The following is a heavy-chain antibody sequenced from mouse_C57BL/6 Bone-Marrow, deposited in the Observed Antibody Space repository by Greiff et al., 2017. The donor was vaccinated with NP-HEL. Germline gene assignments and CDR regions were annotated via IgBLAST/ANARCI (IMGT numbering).Heavy chain of an antibody. J-gene: IGHJ2*01. CDR2: ISSGGSYT. Sequence: VQLKESGGDLVKPGGSLKLSCAASGFTFSSYGMSWVRQTPDKRLEWVATISSGGSYTYYPDSVKGRFTISRDNAKNTLYLQMSSLKSEDTAMYYCAREHDGYYGYFDYWGQGTTLTVSS. V-gene: IGHV5-6*01. D-gene: IGHD2-3*01. CDR1: GFTFSSYG. CDR3: AREHDGYYGYFDY.